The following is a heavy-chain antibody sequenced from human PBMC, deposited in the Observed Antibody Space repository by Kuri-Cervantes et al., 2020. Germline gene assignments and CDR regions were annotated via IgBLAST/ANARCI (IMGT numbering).Heavy chain of an antibody. CDR2: INAGNGNT. CDR3: ARDRGYCSGGSCYFDY. D-gene: IGHD2-15*01. CDR1: GYTFTSYA. V-gene: IGHV1-3*01. Sequence: ASVKVSCKASGYTFTSYAMHWVRQAPGQRLEWMGWINAGNGNTDYAQELQGRVTMTTDTSTSTAYMELRSLRSDDTAVYYCARDRGYCSGGSCYFDYWGQGTLVTVSS. J-gene: IGHJ4*02.